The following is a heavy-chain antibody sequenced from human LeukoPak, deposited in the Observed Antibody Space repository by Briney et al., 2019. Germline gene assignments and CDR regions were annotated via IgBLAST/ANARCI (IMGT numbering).Heavy chain of an antibody. Sequence: ASVKVSCKASGYTFTSYGISWVRQAPGQGLEWMGWISAYNGNTNYEQRLQGRVTMTTDTSTSTAYMELRSLRSDDTAVYYCARSLIAVAGDPQLRYWGQGTLVTVSS. V-gene: IGHV1-18*01. CDR2: ISAYNGNT. CDR1: GYTFTSYG. J-gene: IGHJ4*02. D-gene: IGHD6-19*01. CDR3: ARSLIAVAGDPQLRY.